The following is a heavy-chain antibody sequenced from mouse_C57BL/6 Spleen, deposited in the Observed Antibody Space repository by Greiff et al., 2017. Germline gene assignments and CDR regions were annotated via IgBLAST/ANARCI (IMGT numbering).Heavy chain of an antibody. V-gene: IGHV1-55*01. CDR1: GYTFTSYW. D-gene: IGHD2-3*01. J-gene: IGHJ3*01. CDR3: ARDDGYYGTGFAY. Sequence: QVQLQQPGAELVKPGASVKMSCKASGYTFTSYWITWVKQRPGQGLEWIGDIYPGSGSTNYNEKFKSKATLTVDTSSSTAYMQLSSLTSEDSAVYYCARDDGYYGTGFAYWGEGTLVTVSA. CDR2: IYPGSGST.